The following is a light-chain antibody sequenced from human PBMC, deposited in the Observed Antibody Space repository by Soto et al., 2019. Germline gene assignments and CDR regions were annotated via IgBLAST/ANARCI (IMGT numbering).Light chain of an antibody. Sequence: DIQMTQSPSPLSASLGDRVAITCQASQDISNYLNWYQQKPGKAPKLLIYDASNLETGAPSRFSGSGSGTDFTFTISSLQPEDIATYYCQQCDKLPLTFGQGTKV. CDR3: QQCDKLPLT. J-gene: IGKJ1*01. CDR1: QDISNY. V-gene: IGKV1-33*01. CDR2: DAS.